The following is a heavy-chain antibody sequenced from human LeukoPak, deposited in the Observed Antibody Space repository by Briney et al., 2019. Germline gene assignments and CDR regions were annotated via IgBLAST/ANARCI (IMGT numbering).Heavy chain of an antibody. CDR1: GFTFSSYA. D-gene: IGHD1-26*01. V-gene: IGHV4-30-4*08. CDR2: IYYSVNT. Sequence: LRLPCAASGFTFSSYAMSWVRQPPGKGLEWIGYIYYSVNTHYNPSLKSRVTISVDTSKNEFSLRLTSVTAADTAVYFCATEGSGNYYYFDDWGQGTLVTVSS. J-gene: IGHJ4*02. CDR3: ATEGSGNYYYFDD.